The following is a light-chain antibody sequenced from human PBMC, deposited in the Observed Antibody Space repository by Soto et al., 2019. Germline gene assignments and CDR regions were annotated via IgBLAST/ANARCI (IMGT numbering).Light chain of an antibody. CDR3: QQYYNWPPT. V-gene: IGKV3-15*01. CDR2: GAS. CDR1: QSVGTN. J-gene: IGKJ1*01. Sequence: IVMTESPATLSVSPGERATLSCRASQSVGTNLAWYHQKPGQAPRLLISGASTRATGVPARFTGSGSGTESTLTISSLQSEDFAVYYCQQYYNWPPTFGRGTKVDIK.